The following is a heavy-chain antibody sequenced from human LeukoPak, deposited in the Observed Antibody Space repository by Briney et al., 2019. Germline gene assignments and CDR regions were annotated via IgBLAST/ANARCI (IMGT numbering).Heavy chain of an antibody. V-gene: IGHV3-11*01. CDR2: ISSSGSTI. J-gene: IGHJ6*03. CDR3: ARDPALAAPPYYYYYYYMDV. CDR1: GFTFSDYY. D-gene: IGHD6-19*01. Sequence: GGSLRLSCAASGFTFSDYYMSWIRQAPGKGLEWVSYISSSGSTIYYADSVRGRFTISRDNAKNSLYLQMDSLRAEDTAVYYCARDPALAAPPYYYYYYYMDVWGKGTTVTVSS.